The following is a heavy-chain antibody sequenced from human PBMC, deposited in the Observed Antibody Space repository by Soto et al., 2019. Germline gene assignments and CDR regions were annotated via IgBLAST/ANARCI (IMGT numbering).Heavy chain of an antibody. CDR2: ITGGNNT. D-gene: IGHD6-19*01. CDR1: GYSFSSHA. V-gene: IGHV1-3*01. CDR3: ARGRLFNDF. Sequence: ASVKVSCKASGYSFSSHAIHWVRLAPGQTLEWMGWITGGNNTKYSQRFLGRVSITSDTSASTAYMEVSSLTSEDTALYYCARGRLFNDFWGQGTLVTLSS. J-gene: IGHJ4*02.